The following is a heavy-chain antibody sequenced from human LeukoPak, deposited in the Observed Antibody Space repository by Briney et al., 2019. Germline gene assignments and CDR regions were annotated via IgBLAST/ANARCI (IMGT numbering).Heavy chain of an antibody. J-gene: IGHJ4*02. CDR1: GFSFSSYG. Sequence: PGGSLRLSCAGSGFSFSSYGMHWVRQAPGKGLEWMAFIRSDGSNKYYADSVKGRFTISRDNSKNTLSLQMNSLRAEDTAVYYCAKGRYHLATVTLLDYWGQGTLVTVSS. CDR2: IRSDGSNK. V-gene: IGHV3-30*02. CDR3: AKGRYHLATVTLLDY. D-gene: IGHD4-17*01.